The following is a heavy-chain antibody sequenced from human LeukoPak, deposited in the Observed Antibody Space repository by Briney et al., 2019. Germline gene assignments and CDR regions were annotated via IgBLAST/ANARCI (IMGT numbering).Heavy chain of an antibody. D-gene: IGHD3-22*01. CDR3: ARSPPGGGYNY. J-gene: IGHJ4*02. Sequence: SETLSLTCTVSGGSISSYYWSWIRQPPGKGLEWIGYIYYSGSTNYNPSLKSRVTISVDTSKNQFSLKLSSVTAADTAVYYCARSPPGGGYNYWGQGTLVTVSS. CDR2: IYYSGST. V-gene: IGHV4-59*01. CDR1: GGSISSYY.